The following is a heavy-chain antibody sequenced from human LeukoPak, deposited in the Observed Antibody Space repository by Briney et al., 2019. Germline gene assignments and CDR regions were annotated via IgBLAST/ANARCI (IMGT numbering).Heavy chain of an antibody. CDR3: ARGPYYYDSSGYYYGYWFDP. CDR1: GGSISTYY. CDR2: IYYSGST. J-gene: IGHJ5*02. Sequence: SETLSLTCTVSGGSISTYYWSWIRQPPGKGLEWIGYIYYSGSTNYNPSLKSRVTISVDTSKNQFSLKLSSVTAADTAVYYCARGPYYYDSSGYYYGYWFDPWGQGTLVTVSS. V-gene: IGHV4-59*01. D-gene: IGHD3-22*01.